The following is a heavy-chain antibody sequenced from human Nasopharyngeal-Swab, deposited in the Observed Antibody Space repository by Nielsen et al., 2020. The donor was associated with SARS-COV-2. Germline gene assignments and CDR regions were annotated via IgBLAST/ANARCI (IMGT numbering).Heavy chain of an antibody. J-gene: IGHJ4*02. CDR1: GFTFIAHA. V-gene: IGHV3-23*01. CDR3: ARDGRIGYGVYLDY. D-gene: IGHD5-12*01. CDR2: VSGDVAHTT. Sequence: GESLKISCAASGFTFIAHAMIWVRQAAGKGLEWVSAVSGDVAHTTYYADSVKGRFTISRDNSKNTLYLQMNGLRAEDAAIYYCARDGRIGYGVYLDYWGQGTPVTVSS.